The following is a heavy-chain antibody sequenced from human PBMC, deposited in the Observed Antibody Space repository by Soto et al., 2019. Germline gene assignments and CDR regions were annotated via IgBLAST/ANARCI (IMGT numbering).Heavy chain of an antibody. CDR2: ISSNGGST. J-gene: IGHJ4*02. D-gene: IGHD6-13*01. Sequence: GSLRLSCSASGFTFSSYAMHWVRQAPGKGLEYVSAISSNGGSTYYADSVKGRFTISRDNSKNTLYLQMSSLRAEDTAVYYCVKAGIAAASSYFDYWGQGTLVTVSS. CDR1: GFTFSSYA. V-gene: IGHV3-64D*06. CDR3: VKAGIAAASSYFDY.